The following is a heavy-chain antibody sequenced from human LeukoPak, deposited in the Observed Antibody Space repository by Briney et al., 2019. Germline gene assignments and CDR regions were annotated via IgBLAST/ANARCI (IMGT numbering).Heavy chain of an antibody. J-gene: IGHJ4*02. V-gene: IGHV3-7*01. CDR3: AREGGGYNNRGFDY. Sequence: GGSLRLSCAASGFTFSSYWMSWVRQAPGKGLEWVANIKQDGSEKYYVDSVKGRFTISRDNAKNSLYLQMNSLGAEDTAVYYCAREGGGYNNRGFDYWGQGALVTVSS. CDR2: IKQDGSEK. CDR1: GFTFSSYW. D-gene: IGHD5-24*01.